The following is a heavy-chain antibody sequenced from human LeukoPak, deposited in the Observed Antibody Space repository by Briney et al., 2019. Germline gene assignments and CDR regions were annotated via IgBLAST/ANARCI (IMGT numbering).Heavy chain of an antibody. CDR2: IYYSGST. J-gene: IGHJ4*02. CDR3: ARETNRGGSGSYYKFDY. V-gene: IGHV4-30-4*08. D-gene: IGHD3-10*01. Sequence: PSETLSLTCTVPGGSISSGDYYWSWIRQPPGKVLEWIRYIYYSGSTYYNPSLKSRVTISVDTSKNQFSLKLSSVTAADTAVYYCARETNRGGSGSYYKFDYWGQGTLVTVSS. CDR1: GGSISSGDYY.